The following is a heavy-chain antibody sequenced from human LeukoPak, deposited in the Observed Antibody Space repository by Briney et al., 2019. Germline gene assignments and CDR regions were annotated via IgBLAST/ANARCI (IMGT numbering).Heavy chain of an antibody. CDR3: ASGDYYYYGMDV. V-gene: IGHV1-69*04. J-gene: IGHJ6*02. CDR1: GYTFTSYD. Sequence: ASVKVSCKASGYTFTSYDINWVRQATGQGLEWMGRIIPILGIANYAQKFQGRVTITADKSTSTAYMELSSLRSEDTAVYYCASGDYYYYGMDVWGQGTTVTVSS. CDR2: IIPILGIA.